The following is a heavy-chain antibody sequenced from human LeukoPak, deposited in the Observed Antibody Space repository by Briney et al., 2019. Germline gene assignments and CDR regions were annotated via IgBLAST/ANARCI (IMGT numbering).Heavy chain of an antibody. D-gene: IGHD6-6*01. J-gene: IGHJ4*02. CDR2: IYYSGST. V-gene: IGHV4-59*01. CDR1: GGSISSYY. Sequence: SETLSLTCAVYGGSISSYYWSWIRQPPGKGLEWIGYIYYSGSTNYNPSLKSRVTISVDTSKNQFSLKLSSVTAADTAAYYCARAQLAPLYYFDYWGQGTLVTVSS. CDR3: ARAQLAPLYYFDY.